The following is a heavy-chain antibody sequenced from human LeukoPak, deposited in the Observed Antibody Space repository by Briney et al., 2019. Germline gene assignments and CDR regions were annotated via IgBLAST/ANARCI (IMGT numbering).Heavy chain of an antibody. CDR1: GFTFSSYA. CDR2: ISGSGGST. D-gene: IGHD4-17*01. CDR3: AKDTFTYGDYVLSPLDDY. J-gene: IGHJ4*02. V-gene: IGHV3-23*01. Sequence: GGSLRLSCAASGFTFSSYAMSWVRQAPGKGLEWVSAISGSGGSTYYADSVKGRFTISRDNSKNTLYLQMNSLRAEDTAVYYCAKDTFTYGDYVLSPLDDYWGQGTLVTVSS.